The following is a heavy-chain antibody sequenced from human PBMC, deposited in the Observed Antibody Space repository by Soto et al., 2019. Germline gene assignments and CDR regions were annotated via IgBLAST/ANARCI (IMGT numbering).Heavy chain of an antibody. CDR2: ISGSGGST. CDR1: GFTFSSYA. J-gene: IGHJ5*02. V-gene: IGHV3-23*01. CDR3: AVVPAAGWFDP. Sequence: GGSLRLSCAASGFTFSSYAMSWVPQAPGKGLEWVSAISGSGGSTYYADSVKGRFAISRDNSKNTLYLQMNSLRAEDTAVYYCAVVPAAGWFDPWGQGTLVTVSS. D-gene: IGHD2-2*01.